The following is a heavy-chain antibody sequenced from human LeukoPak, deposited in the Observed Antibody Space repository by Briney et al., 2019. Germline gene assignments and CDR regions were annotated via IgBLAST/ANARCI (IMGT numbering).Heavy chain of an antibody. CDR2: ISSSGSTI. V-gene: IGHV3-11*01. CDR3: ARCSGGSCYDWFDP. J-gene: IGHJ5*02. D-gene: IGHD2-15*01. Sequence: GGSLRLSCAASGFTFSDYYMGWIRQAPGKGLEWVSYISSSGSTIYYADSVKGRFTISRDNAKNSLYLQMNSLRAEDTAVYYCARCSGGSCYDWFDPWGQGTLVTVSS. CDR1: GFTFSDYY.